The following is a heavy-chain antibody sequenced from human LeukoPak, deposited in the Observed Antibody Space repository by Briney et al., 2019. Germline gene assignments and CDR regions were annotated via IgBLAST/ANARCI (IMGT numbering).Heavy chain of an antibody. CDR3: ASGWNDKHADY. CDR2: ITPFNGNT. CDR1: GYTFTYRY. J-gene: IGHJ4*02. V-gene: IGHV1-45*02. D-gene: IGHD1-1*01. Sequence: GSSGKVSGKASGYTFTYRYLHWVRQAPGQGLEWRGWITPFNGNTNYAQKFQDRVTITRDRSMSTAYMELSSLRSEDTAMYYCASGWNDKHADYWGQGTLVTVSS.